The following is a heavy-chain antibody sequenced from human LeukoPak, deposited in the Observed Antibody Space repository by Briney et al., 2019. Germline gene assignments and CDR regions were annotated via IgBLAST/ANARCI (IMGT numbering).Heavy chain of an antibody. CDR3: ARGRSYGFDFDS. V-gene: IGHV4-61*01. D-gene: IGHD5-18*01. J-gene: IGHJ4*02. Sequence: SETLSLTCDLSGVSINTCCYYWPWVRQPPGKGLEWIGYKYYSGSTRYNSSLRSRLTISLDSSKNQFSLRLTSVTAADTAVYYCARGRSYGFDFDSWGPGTLVIVSS. CDR2: KYYSGST. CDR1: GVSINTCCYY.